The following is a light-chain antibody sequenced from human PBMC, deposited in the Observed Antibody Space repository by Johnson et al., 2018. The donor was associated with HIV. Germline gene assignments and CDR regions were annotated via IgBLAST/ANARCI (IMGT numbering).Light chain of an antibody. J-gene: IGLJ1*01. CDR2: KNN. CDR3: VTWDTSLSIGAA. V-gene: IGLV1-51*02. CDR1: TSSIGNNY. Sequence: QSVLTQPPSVSAAPGQKVTISCSGSTSSIGNNYVSWYQHLPGTAPKLLIYKNNERPSGIPDRFSGSKSGTSATLGITGLQTGDEADYYVVTWDTSLSIGAAFGTWTKVTVL.